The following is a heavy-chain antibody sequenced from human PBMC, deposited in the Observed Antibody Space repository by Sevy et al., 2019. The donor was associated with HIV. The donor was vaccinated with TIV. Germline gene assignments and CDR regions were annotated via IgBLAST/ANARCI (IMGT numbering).Heavy chain of an antibody. CDR3: ARSVDY. CDR1: GFSFSSYW. V-gene: IGHV3-7*01. CDR2: VNLDGSGK. Sequence: GGSLRLSCAASGFSFSSYWMTWFRQAPGKELEWVANVNLDGSGKYYVDSVKGRFTISRDNARNSLSLQMNSLRAEDTAVYYCARSVDYWGQGTVVTVSS. J-gene: IGHJ4*02.